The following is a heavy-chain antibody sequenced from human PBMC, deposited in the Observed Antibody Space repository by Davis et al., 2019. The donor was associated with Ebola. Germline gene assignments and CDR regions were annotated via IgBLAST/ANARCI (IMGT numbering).Heavy chain of an antibody. J-gene: IGHJ5*02. CDR3: ARDPPPLIIMVRGRLDP. CDR2: ISANNGNT. Sequence: ASVKVSCKASGYTFTSYGISWVRQAPGQGLEWMGWISANNGNTNYSQKFQGRVTMTTDTSTSTAYMELRSLRSDDTAVYYCARDPPPLIIMVRGRLDPWGQGTLVTVSS. V-gene: IGHV1-18*04. D-gene: IGHD3-10*01. CDR1: GYTFTSYG.